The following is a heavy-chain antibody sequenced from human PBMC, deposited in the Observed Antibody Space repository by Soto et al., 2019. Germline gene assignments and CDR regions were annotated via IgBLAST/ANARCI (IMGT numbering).Heavy chain of an antibody. V-gene: IGHV1-24*01. J-gene: IGHJ3*02. D-gene: IGHD3-22*01. Sequence: ASVKVSCKVSGYTLTELSMHWVRQAPGKGLEWMGGFDPEDGETIYAQKLQGRVTMTEDTSTDTAYMELSSLRSEDTAVYYCATAITMIVVAADAFDIWGQGTMVTVS. CDR2: FDPEDGET. CDR3: ATAITMIVVAADAFDI. CDR1: GYTLTELS.